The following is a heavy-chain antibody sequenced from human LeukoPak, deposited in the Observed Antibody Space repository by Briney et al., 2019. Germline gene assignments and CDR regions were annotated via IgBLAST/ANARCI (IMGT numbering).Heavy chain of an antibody. CDR3: AKSNGYGLVDI. Sequence: GSLRLSCAASGFTFSDYYMSWIRQPPGKGLEWIGEINHSGSTNYNPSLKSRVTISLDTSRNQFSLKLNSVTAADTAVYYCAKSNGYGLVDIWGQGTMVTVSS. CDR1: GFTFSDYY. J-gene: IGHJ3*02. CDR2: INHSGST. D-gene: IGHD3-10*01. V-gene: IGHV4-34*08.